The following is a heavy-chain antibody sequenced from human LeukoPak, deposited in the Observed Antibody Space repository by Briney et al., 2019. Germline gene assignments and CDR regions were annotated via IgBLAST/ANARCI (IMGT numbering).Heavy chain of an antibody. V-gene: IGHV3-48*03. D-gene: IGHD2-15*01. J-gene: IGHJ3*02. CDR3: ARDFIVVADDAFDI. Sequence: SGGSLRLSCAASGFTLRSYEMNWVREAPGKGLEWVSYISRSGTTIYYADSVKGRFTISRDKAKKSLYLQMNSLRAEATAIYYCARDFIVVADDAFDIWGQGTMVTVSS. CDR1: GFTLRSYE. CDR2: ISRSGTTI.